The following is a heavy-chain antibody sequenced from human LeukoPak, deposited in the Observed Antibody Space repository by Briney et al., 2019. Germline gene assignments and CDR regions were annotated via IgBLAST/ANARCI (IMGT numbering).Heavy chain of an antibody. CDR2: ISGSGGST. V-gene: IGHV3-23*01. Sequence: GGSLRLSCAASGFTFSSYAMSWVRQAPGKGLEWVSAISGSGGSTYYADSVKGRFTISRDNSKNTLYLQMNSLRAEDTAVYYCAKAHYCSGTSCLDAFDIWGQGTMVTVSS. D-gene: IGHD2-2*01. CDR3: AKAHYCSGTSCLDAFDI. J-gene: IGHJ3*02. CDR1: GFTFSSYA.